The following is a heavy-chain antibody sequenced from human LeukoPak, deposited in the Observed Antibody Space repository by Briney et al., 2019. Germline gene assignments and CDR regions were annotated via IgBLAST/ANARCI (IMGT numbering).Heavy chain of an antibody. CDR2: IYHSGSS. Sequence: SETLSLTCAVSGVSMGSGGYSWSWVRLPPGKGLEWIGYIYHSGSSSYNPSLKSRVTIPMDRSKNQFSLRLTSVTAADTAIYYCVSAYCGGDCYHSLLANWGQGILVTVSS. V-gene: IGHV4-30-2*01. D-gene: IGHD2-21*02. J-gene: IGHJ4*02. CDR3: VSAYCGGDCYHSLLAN. CDR1: GVSMGSGGYS.